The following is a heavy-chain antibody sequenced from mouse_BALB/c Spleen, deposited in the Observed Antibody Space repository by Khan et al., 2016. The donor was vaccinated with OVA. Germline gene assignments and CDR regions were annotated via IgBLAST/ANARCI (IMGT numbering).Heavy chain of an antibody. J-gene: IGHJ3*01. V-gene: IGHV5-6*01. Sequence: DVHLVESGGDLVKPGGSLKLSCAASGFTFSTYGMSWVRQTPDKRLEWVATVSTGGGYTYYPDSVKGRFTISRDNAKNTLYLQMSGLKSEDTAMFYCTRLAYYYDSEGCAYWGQGTLVTVSA. CDR2: VSTGGGYT. CDR3: TRLAYYYDSEGCAY. D-gene: IGHD1-1*01. CDR1: GFTFSTYG.